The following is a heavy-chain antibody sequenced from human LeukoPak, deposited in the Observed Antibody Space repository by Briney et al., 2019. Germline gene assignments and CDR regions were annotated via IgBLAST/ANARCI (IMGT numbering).Heavy chain of an antibody. CDR1: GYSFTSYW. CDR3: ARGTKAGPDPFDY. Sequence: GESLKISSKGSGYSFTSYWIGWVRQMPGKGLEWMGIIYPGDSDTRYSPSFQGQVTISADKSISTAYLQWSRMKASDTAMYYCARGTKAGPDPFDYWGQGTLVTVSS. CDR2: IYPGDSDT. D-gene: IGHD1-14*01. V-gene: IGHV5-51*01. J-gene: IGHJ4*02.